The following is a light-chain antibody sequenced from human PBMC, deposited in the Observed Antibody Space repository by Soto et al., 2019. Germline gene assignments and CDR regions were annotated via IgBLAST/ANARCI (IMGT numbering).Light chain of an antibody. CDR1: SSDVGAYNY. V-gene: IGLV2-14*01. CDR3: LSYSGSNTLV. J-gene: IGLJ2*01. Sequence: QSVLTQPASVSGSPGQSITISCTGTSSDVGAYNYVYWYQQHPGKAPKLMIFEVSDRPSGVSHRFSGSTSGNNAPLTISGLQAEDEADYYCLSYSGSNTLVFGGGTKVTVL. CDR2: EVS.